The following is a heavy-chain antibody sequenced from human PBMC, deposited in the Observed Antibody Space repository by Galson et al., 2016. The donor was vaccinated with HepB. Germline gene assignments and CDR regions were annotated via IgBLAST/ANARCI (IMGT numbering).Heavy chain of an antibody. CDR3: ATQYCSGGSCYSAAPGYWYFDL. CDR2: ISSSSSSV. Sequence: SLRLSCAASGFTFSSYTMNWVRQAPGKGLEWVSYISSSSSSVYYADSVKGRFTISRDNAKNSLYLQMNSLRAEDTAVYYCATQYCSGGSCYSAAPGYWYFDLWGRGTLVTVSS. D-gene: IGHD2-15*01. J-gene: IGHJ2*01. CDR1: GFTFSSYT. V-gene: IGHV3-48*01.